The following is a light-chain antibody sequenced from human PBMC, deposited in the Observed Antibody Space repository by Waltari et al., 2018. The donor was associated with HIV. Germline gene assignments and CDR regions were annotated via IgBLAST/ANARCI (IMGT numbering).Light chain of an antibody. CDR1: SSDVGGYNS. V-gene: IGLV2-8*01. CDR2: EVS. CDR3: SSYAGSLVV. Sequence: QSALTQPPSASGSPGQSVTISCTGTSSDVGGYNSVSWYQQHPGKAPKLMIYEVSKWPSGVPDRFSGSKSGNTASLTVSGLQADDEADYYCSSYAGSLVVFGGGTKLTVL. J-gene: IGLJ2*01.